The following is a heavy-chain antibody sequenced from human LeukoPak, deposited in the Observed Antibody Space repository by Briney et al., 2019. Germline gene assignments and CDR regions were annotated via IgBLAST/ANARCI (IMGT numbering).Heavy chain of an antibody. CDR1: GLTFNSYA. J-gene: IGHJ4*02. Sequence: GGSLRLSCSASGLTFNSYAIHWVRQAPGKGLEYFSAIRSKGGSTYYADSVKGRFTISRDNSKNTLYLQMSSLRAEDTAVYYCVKGGGYCSSTSCPPPYYFDYWGQGTLVTVSS. V-gene: IGHV3-64D*06. D-gene: IGHD2-2*01. CDR3: VKGGGYCSSTSCPPPYYFDY. CDR2: IRSKGGST.